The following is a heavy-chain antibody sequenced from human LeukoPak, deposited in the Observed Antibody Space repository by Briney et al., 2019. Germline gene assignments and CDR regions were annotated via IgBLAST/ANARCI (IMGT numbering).Heavy chain of an antibody. J-gene: IGHJ5*02. V-gene: IGHV4-34*01. CDR3: AREGDTAAVNSNWFDP. CDR1: GGSFSGYY. D-gene: IGHD3-16*01. CDR2: INHSGST. Sequence: SETLSLTCAVYGGSFSGYYWSWIRQPPGKGLEWIGEINHSGSTNYNPSLKSRVTISVDTSKNQFSLKLSSVTAADTAVYYCAREGDTAAVNSNWFDPWGQGTLVTVSS.